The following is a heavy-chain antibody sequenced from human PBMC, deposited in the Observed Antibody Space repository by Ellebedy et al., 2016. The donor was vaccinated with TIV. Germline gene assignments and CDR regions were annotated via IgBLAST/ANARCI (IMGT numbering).Heavy chain of an antibody. J-gene: IGHJ4*02. CDR1: GYTFTTYG. Sequence: ASVKVSXXATGYTFTTYGITWVRQAPGQGLEWMGWINAYNGETNYAQNLQGRVTMTTDTSTTTAYMELRSLRSDDTAVYYCARGGQNYFDYWGQGTLVTVSS. CDR3: ARGGQNYFDY. CDR2: INAYNGET. V-gene: IGHV1-18*04.